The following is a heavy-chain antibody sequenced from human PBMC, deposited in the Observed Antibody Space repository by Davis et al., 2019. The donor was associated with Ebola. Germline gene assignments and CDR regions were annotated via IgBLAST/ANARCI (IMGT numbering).Heavy chain of an antibody. CDR1: GFTFSSYW. CDR3: RGGGGSTQFDY. D-gene: IGHD3-16*01. J-gene: IGHJ4*02. CDR2: INSDGSST. Sequence: GESLKISCAASGFTFSSYWMHWVRQAPGKGLVWVSRINSDGSSTSYADSVKGRFTISRDNAKNTLYLQMNSLRAEDTAVYYCRGGGGSTQFDYWGQGTLVTVSS. V-gene: IGHV3-74*01.